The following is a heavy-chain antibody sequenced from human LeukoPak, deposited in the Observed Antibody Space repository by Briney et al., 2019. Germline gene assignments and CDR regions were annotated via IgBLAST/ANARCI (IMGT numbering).Heavy chain of an antibody. J-gene: IGHJ6*02. CDR3: ARDYDFWSGYPQPTSGMDV. D-gene: IGHD3-3*01. CDR1: GDSISSGGYY. V-gene: IGHV4-31*03. CDR2: IYYGGST. Sequence: SETLSLTCTVSGDSISSGGYYWSWIRQHPGKGLEWIGYIYYGGSTYYNPSLKSRVTISVDTSKDQFSLKLSSVTAADTAVYYCARDYDFWSGYPQPTSGMDVWGQGTTVTVSS.